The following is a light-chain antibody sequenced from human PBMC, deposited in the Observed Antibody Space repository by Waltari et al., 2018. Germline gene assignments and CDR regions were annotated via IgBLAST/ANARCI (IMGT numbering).Light chain of an antibody. CDR2: AAS. Sequence: DIQMTQSPSSLSASVGDRVTITCRASQSISSYLNWYQQKPGKAPKLLIYAASSLQSGVPSRFSGSGSGTGFTLTISSLQPEDFATYYCQQSYSTWTFGQGTKVEIK. CDR3: QQSYSTWT. V-gene: IGKV1-39*01. J-gene: IGKJ1*01. CDR1: QSISSY.